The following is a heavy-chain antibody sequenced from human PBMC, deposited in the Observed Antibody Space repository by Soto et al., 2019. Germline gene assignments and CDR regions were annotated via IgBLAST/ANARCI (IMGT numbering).Heavy chain of an antibody. CDR1: GGSFTSNNW. CDR2: IYRTGST. D-gene: IGHD1-7*01. V-gene: IGHV4-4*02. J-gene: IGHJ4*02. Sequence: SETLSLTCAVSGGSFTSNNWWTWVRQPPGQGLEWIGEIYRTGSTNYNPSLKSRVPISLDKSENQFSLKVTSLTAADTAVYYCASRDPGTSVDYWGQGTLVTVSS. CDR3: ASRDPGTSVDY.